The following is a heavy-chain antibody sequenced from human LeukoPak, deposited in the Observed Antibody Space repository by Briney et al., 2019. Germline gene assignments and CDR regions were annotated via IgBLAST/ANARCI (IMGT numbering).Heavy chain of an antibody. D-gene: IGHD6-19*01. Sequence: GGSLRLSCAASGFTFSSYWMSWVRQAPGKGLEWVAQIKEDGSEKYYVDSVKGRFTTSRDNAKNSLYLQMNSPRAEDTAVYYCARDNGWNYLVYWGQGALVTVSS. V-gene: IGHV3-7*01. J-gene: IGHJ4*02. CDR2: IKEDGSEK. CDR3: ARDNGWNYLVY. CDR1: GFTFSSYW.